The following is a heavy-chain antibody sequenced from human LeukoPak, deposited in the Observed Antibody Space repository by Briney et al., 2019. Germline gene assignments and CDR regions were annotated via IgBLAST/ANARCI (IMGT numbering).Heavy chain of an antibody. J-gene: IGHJ3*02. Sequence: PSETLSLTCTVSGGSISSYYWSWIRQPPGKGLEWIGYIYYSGSTNYNPSLKSRVTISVDTSKNQFSLKLSSVTAADTAVYYCARRGAILRALHIWGQGTMVTVSS. D-gene: IGHD3-10*01. CDR3: ARRGAILRALHI. V-gene: IGHV4-59*08. CDR1: GGSISSYY. CDR2: IYYSGST.